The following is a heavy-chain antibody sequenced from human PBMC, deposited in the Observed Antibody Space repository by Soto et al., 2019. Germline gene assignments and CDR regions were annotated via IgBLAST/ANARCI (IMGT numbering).Heavy chain of an antibody. CDR1: GGTFSSYA. CDR3: ARDAPPYSSPTGGFDY. D-gene: IGHD6-13*01. J-gene: IGHJ4*01. CDR2: IIPIFGTA. V-gene: IGHV1-69*01. Sequence: QVQLVQSGAEVKKPGSSVKVSCKASGGTFSSYAISWVRQAPGQGLEWMGGIIPIFGTANYAQKFQGRVTITSDESTSTAYIELSSLRSEDTAVYYCARDAPPYSSPTGGFDYWGHGTLVTVSS.